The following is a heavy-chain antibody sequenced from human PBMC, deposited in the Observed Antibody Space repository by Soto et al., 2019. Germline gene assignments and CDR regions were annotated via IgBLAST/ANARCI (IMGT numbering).Heavy chain of an antibody. J-gene: IGHJ4*02. CDR1: GDTFSTDA. D-gene: IGHD3-10*01. CDR2: IIPNTETP. Sequence: QVRLVQSGAEVKKPGSSVKVSCKASGDTFSTDAISWVRQAPGQGLEWMGGIIPNTETPVYLQKCEGRVTITAEESTSTAYVELTSLRSDDTATFYCATGSANRWFADSCGKGTLVTVSS. V-gene: IGHV1-69*12. CDR3: ATGSANRWFADS.